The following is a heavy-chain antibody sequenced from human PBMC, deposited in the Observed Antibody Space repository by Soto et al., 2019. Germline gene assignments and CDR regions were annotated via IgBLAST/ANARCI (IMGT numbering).Heavy chain of an antibody. Sequence: PGGSLRLSCTASGFTFGVYALTGFPQAPGKGLEWVGFIRSKAYGGTTEYAASVKGRFTISRDDSKSIAYLQMNSLKTEDTAVYYCTRDLHYDGARSDYWGQGTLVTVSS. CDR1: GFTFGVYA. CDR2: IRSKAYGGTT. V-gene: IGHV3-49*03. J-gene: IGHJ4*02. CDR3: TRDLHYDGARSDY. D-gene: IGHD3-22*01.